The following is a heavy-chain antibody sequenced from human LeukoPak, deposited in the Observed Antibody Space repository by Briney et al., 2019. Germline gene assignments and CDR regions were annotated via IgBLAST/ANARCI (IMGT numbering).Heavy chain of an antibody. J-gene: IGHJ6*02. V-gene: IGHV3-23*01. CDR2: ISTSGGTT. D-gene: IGHD3-10*01. CDR3: AKQVYSGPLYAMDV. CDR1: GFTFSSYA. Sequence: GGSLRLSCAASGFTFSSYAMTWVRLAPGKGLEWASTISTSGGTTYHADSVKGRFTISRDNSKNTLYLQMNSLKADDTAVYYCAKQVYSGPLYAMDVWGQGTTVTVSS.